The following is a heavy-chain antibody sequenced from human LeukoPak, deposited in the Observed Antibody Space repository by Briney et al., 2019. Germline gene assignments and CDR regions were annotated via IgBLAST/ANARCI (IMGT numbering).Heavy chain of an antibody. J-gene: IGHJ6*03. V-gene: IGHV4-38-2*02. Sequence: SETLSLTCTVSGYSISSGYYWGWIRQPPGKGLEWIGSIYHSGSTYDNPSLKSRVTISVDTSKNQFSLKLSSVTAADTAVYYCAREGSDWNYYYYMDVWGKGTTVTISS. CDR3: AREGSDWNYYYYMDV. CDR1: GYSISSGYY. CDR2: IYHSGST. D-gene: IGHD6-19*01.